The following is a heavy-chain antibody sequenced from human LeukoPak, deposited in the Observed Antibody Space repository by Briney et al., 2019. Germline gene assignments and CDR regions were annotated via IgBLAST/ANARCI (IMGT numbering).Heavy chain of an antibody. J-gene: IGHJ4*02. CDR3: AKYSPKPRGYSYGRFDY. Sequence: PGGPLRLSCAASGFTFSSYAISWVRQAPGKGLEWVSAISGSGGSTYYAVSVKGRFTISRDNSKNTLYLQMSSLRAEDTAVYYCAKYSPKPRGYSYGRFDYWGQGTLVTVSS. D-gene: IGHD5-18*01. CDR1: GFTFSSYA. V-gene: IGHV3-23*01. CDR2: ISGSGGST.